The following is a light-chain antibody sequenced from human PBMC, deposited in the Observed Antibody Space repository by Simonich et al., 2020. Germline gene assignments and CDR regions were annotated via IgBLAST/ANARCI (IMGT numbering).Light chain of an antibody. V-gene: IGLV2-14*01. CDR2: DVS. CDR1: SSDVGGYNY. CDR3: DSYTSSSTWV. Sequence: QSALTPPASVSGSPGQSITISCTGTSSDVGGYNYVSWYQQHPGKAPKLMIYDVSKRPAGVSNRFAGSKTGNTASLTIAGLQAEDEADYYCDSYTSSSTWVFGGGTKLTVL. J-gene: IGLJ3*02.